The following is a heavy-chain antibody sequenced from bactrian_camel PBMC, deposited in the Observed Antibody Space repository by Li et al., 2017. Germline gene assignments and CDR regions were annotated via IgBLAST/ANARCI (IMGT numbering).Heavy chain of an antibody. CDR1: AYTYSAYC. Sequence: HVQLVESGGGSVQAGGSLRLSCAASAYTYSAYCIAWFRQAPGKEREGVAAFCTGTSPYYADSVKGRFTCSQDNANNTLHLQMNSLKPEDTAVYYCAADLGWCGSRPLQREFRNWGQGTQVTVS. D-gene: IGHD2*01. CDR3: AADLGWCGSRPLQREFRN. J-gene: IGHJ4*01. V-gene: IGHV3S55*01. CDR2: FCTGTSP.